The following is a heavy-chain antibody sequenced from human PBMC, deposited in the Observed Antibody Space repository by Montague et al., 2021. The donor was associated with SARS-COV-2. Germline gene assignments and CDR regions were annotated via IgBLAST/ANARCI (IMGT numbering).Heavy chain of an antibody. D-gene: IGHD3-10*01. V-gene: IGHV4-59*01. Sequence: SETLSLTCTVSGGSISTSFWSWVRQPPGKGLEWIAFISFTGSTNYNPSLKSRVAVSIDTSKRQVSLKVNSVTAADSAVYYCARESRLQYLEESGSRYDYYGLDVWGQGTTVTVSS. CDR3: ARESRLQYLEESGSRYDYYGLDV. J-gene: IGHJ6*02. CDR1: GGSISTSF. CDR2: ISFTGST.